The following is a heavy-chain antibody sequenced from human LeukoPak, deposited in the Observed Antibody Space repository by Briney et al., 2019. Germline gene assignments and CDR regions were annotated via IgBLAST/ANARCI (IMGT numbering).Heavy chain of an antibody. Sequence: ASETLSLTCTVSGGPLSAYYWTWIRQPPGKGLEWIGYIYDNGYTNYNPSLKSRVTISVDTSKNQISLNLRSVTAADTAVYYCATGETGSTLGGYWGQGTLVTVSS. CDR1: GGPLSAYY. V-gene: IGHV4-59*03. J-gene: IGHJ4*02. CDR2: IYDNGYT. D-gene: IGHD1-1*01. CDR3: ATGETGSTLGGY.